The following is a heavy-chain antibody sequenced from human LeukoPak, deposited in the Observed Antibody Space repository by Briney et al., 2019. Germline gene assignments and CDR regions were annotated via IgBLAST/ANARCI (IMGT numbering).Heavy chain of an antibody. Sequence: SGGSLRLSCAASGFTFSGSGIHWVRQASGKGLEWVGRIRNKAYSYATVYSESLRGRFTISRDDSKSTAYLQMNSLNTEDTAVYYCARGNPWYMDVWGKGTTVTVSS. CDR2: IRNKAYSYAT. V-gene: IGHV3-73*01. CDR1: GFTFSGSG. CDR3: ARGNPWYMDV. J-gene: IGHJ6*03.